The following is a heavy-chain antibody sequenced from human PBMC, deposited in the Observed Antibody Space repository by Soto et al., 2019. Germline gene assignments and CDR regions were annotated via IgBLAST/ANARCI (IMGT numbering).Heavy chain of an antibody. D-gene: IGHD6-13*01. J-gene: IGHJ4*02. Sequence: SETLSLSCTVSGASVSNYYWSWIRQTPGKGLEWIAYIYYTGSTSYNPSLKSRVTISLDTSKNQVSLKLNSVTAADTAVYYCARPTVSWYYFHYWGQGAQVTV. CDR1: GASVSNYY. CDR3: ARPTVSWYYFHY. V-gene: IGHV4-59*02. CDR2: IYYTGST.